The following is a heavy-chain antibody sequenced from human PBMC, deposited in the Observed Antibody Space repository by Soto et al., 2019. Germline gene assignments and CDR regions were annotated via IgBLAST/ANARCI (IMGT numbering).Heavy chain of an antibody. Sequence: AASVKVSCKASGYTFTSYGISWVRQAPGQGLEWMGWISAYNGNTNYAQKLQGRVTMTTDTSTSTAYMELRSLRSDDTAVYYCARGGYSSSWHLRSYYYYGMDVWGQGTTVTVSS. D-gene: IGHD6-13*01. CDR3: ARGGYSSSWHLRSYYYYGMDV. J-gene: IGHJ6*02. V-gene: IGHV1-18*04. CDR1: GYTFTSYG. CDR2: ISAYNGNT.